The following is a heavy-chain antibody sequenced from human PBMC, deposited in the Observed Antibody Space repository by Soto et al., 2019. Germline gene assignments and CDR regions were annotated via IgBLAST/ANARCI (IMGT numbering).Heavy chain of an antibody. Sequence: EVQLLESGGRLVQPGGSLRLSCAASGFSFGSYAMSWVRQAPGKGLEWISTVSGSGGSTSYADSVKGRFTLSRDNSQNTVYLQLTRLSAEDTAVYYCATCGVFYIPGLFENWGQGTLVTVSS. V-gene: IGHV3-23*01. CDR3: ATCGVFYIPGLFEN. CDR1: GFSFGSYA. J-gene: IGHJ4*02. D-gene: IGHD1-26*01. CDR2: VSGSGGST.